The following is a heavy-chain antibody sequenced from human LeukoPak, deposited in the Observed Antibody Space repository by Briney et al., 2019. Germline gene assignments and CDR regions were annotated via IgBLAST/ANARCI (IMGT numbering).Heavy chain of an antibody. CDR1: GGSISSYY. CDR2: IYYSGST. J-gene: IGHJ6*03. V-gene: IGHV4-59*01. Sequence: PSETLSLTCTVSGGSISSYYWSWIRQPPGKELEWIGYIYYSGSTNYNPSLKSRVTISVDTSKNQFSLKLSSVTAADTAVYYCASPLMDVWGKGTTVTVAS. CDR3: ASPLMDV.